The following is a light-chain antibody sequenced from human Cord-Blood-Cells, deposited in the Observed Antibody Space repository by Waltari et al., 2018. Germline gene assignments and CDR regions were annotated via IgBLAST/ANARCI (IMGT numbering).Light chain of an antibody. Sequence: QSALTQPAPVSGSPGPSITISCTGTSSDVGRSNFVTWYQQHPGKAPKLMIYEGSKRPSGVSNRFSGSKSGNTASLTISGLQAEDEADYYCCSYAGSSTWVFGGGTKLTVL. J-gene: IGLJ3*02. CDR3: CSYAGSSTWV. CDR2: EGS. CDR1: SSDVGRSNF. V-gene: IGLV2-23*01.